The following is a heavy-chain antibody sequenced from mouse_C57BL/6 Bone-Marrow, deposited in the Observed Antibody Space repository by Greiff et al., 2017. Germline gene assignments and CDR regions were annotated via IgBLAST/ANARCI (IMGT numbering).Heavy chain of an antibody. V-gene: IGHV1-39*01. Sequence: VQLQQSGPELVKPGASVKISCQASGYSFTDYNMNWVKQSNGKSLEWIGVINPNYGTTSYNQKFKGKATLTVDQSSSTAYMQLNSLTSEDSAVYYCAREGVLLRYAWFSYWGQGTLVTVSA. CDR1: GYSFTDYN. J-gene: IGHJ3*01. CDR2: INPNYGTT. CDR3: AREGVLLRYAWFSY. D-gene: IGHD1-1*01.